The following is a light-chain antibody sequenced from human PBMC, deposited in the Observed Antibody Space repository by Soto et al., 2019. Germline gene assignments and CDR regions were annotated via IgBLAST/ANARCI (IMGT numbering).Light chain of an antibody. CDR3: QQRTDWVT. CDR2: EAS. CDR1: QSVSSY. Sequence: EIVLTQSPATLSLSPGERATLSCRASQSVSSYLAWYQQKPGQAPRLLIYEASNRATGIPARFSGSGSGTDFTLTISSLEPEDFAVYYYQQRTDWVTFGGGTKVEIK. J-gene: IGKJ4*01. V-gene: IGKV3-11*01.